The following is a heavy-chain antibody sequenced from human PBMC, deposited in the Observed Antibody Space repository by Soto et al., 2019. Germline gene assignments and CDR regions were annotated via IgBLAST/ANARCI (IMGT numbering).Heavy chain of an antibody. CDR3: TMGLLWFGAY. CDR1: GFTFSDYY. CDR2: ISSSGSTI. V-gene: IGHV3-11*01. D-gene: IGHD3-10*01. J-gene: IGHJ4*02. Sequence: PGGSLRLSCAASGFTFSDYYMSWIRQAPGKGLEWVSHISSSGSTIYYADSVKGRFTISRDDSKNTAYLQMNSLKTEDTAVYYCTMGLLWFGAYWGQGTLVTVSS.